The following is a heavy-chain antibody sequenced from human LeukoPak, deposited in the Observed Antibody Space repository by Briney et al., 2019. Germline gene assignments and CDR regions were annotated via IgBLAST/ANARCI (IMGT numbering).Heavy chain of an antibody. D-gene: IGHD2-15*01. V-gene: IGHV1-69*04. J-gene: IGHJ4*02. CDR2: IIPILGIA. CDR3: ARDLVVAATEVSDY. CDR1: GGTFSSYA. Sequence: ASVTASCTASGGTFSSYAISWVRQAPGQGLEWMGRIIPILGIANYAQKFQGRVTMTRDTSTSTVYMELSSLRSEDTAVYYCARDLVVAATEVSDYWGQGTLVTVSS.